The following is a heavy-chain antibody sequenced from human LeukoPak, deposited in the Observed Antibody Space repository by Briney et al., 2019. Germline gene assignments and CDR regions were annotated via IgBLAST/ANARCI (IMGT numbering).Heavy chain of an antibody. CDR1: GGTFSSYA. J-gene: IGHJ6*03. Sequence: ASVKVSCKASGGTFSSYAISWVRQAPGQGLEWMGGIIPIFGTANYAQKFQGRVTITADESTSTAYMELSSLRSEDTAVYYCARVGIAVAGEYYYYMDVWGKGTTVTVSS. CDR2: IIPIFGTA. V-gene: IGHV1-69*13. CDR3: ARVGIAVAGEYYYYMDV. D-gene: IGHD6-19*01.